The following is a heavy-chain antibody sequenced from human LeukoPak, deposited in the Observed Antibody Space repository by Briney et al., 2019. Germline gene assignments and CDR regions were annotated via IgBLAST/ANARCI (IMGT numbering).Heavy chain of an antibody. V-gene: IGHV3-30*02. Sequence: PGGSLRLSCAASGFTVSTNGMHWVRQAPGKGLEWVAVIWYDGGTKYNEDSVKGRFTISKDNSKNMVYLQMNSLRVEDTGVYYCAKSRDGHNHGLFWGQGTLVTVSS. CDR1: GFTVSTNG. CDR3: AKSRDGHNHGLF. D-gene: IGHD5-24*01. J-gene: IGHJ4*02. CDR2: IWYDGGTK.